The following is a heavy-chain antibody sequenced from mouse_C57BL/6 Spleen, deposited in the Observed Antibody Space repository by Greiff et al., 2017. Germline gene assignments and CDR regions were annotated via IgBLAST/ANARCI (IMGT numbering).Heavy chain of an antibody. D-gene: IGHD2-4*01. CDR3: TRDDYDETYYFDY. Sequence: EVQLQQSGAELVRPGASVKLSCTASGFNIKDDYMHWVKQRPEQGLEWIGWIDPENGDTEYASKFQGKATITADTSSNTAYLQLSSLTSEDTAVYYCTRDDYDETYYFDYWGQGTTLTVSS. J-gene: IGHJ2*01. CDR1: GFNIKDDY. CDR2: IDPENGDT. V-gene: IGHV14-4*01.